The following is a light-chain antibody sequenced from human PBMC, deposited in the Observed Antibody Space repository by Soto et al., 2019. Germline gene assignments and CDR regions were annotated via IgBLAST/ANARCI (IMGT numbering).Light chain of an antibody. CDR2: DAS. CDR1: QSVSSY. J-gene: IGKJ4*01. Sequence: EIVLTQSPATLSLSPGERATLSCRASQSVSSYLAWYQQKPGQAPRLLISDASNRATGIPARFSGSGSGTDFTLTIRSLEPEDFAVYYCQQRSNWPPGVTFCGGTKVEIK. V-gene: IGKV3-11*01. CDR3: QQRSNWPPGVT.